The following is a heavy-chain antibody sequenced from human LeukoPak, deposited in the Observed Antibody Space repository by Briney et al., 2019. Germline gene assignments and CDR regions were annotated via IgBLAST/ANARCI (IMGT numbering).Heavy chain of an antibody. J-gene: IGHJ3*02. Sequence: ASMKVSCKASGYTFTGNYMHWVRQAPGQGLEWMGRSNPNSGDTNYAQKFQGRVTMTRDTSISTAYVELSRLRYDDTGVYYCARANGDGEAFDIWGQGTMVTVSS. CDR3: ARANGDGEAFDI. CDR1: GYTFTGNY. V-gene: IGHV1-2*05. D-gene: IGHD4-17*01. CDR2: SNPNSGDT.